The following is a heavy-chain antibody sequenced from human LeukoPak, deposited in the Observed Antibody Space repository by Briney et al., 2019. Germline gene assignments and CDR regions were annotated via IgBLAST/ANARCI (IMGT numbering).Heavy chain of an antibody. CDR1: GFTFTSSA. D-gene: IGHD6-13*01. Sequence: GTSVKVSCKASGFTFTSSAVQWVRQARGQRLEWIGWIVVGSGNTNYAQKFQERVTITRGMSTSTAYMELSSLRSEDTAVYYCARGPLQAAAASIDYWGREPWSPSPQ. J-gene: IGHJ4*02. CDR3: ARGPLQAAAASIDY. CDR2: IVVGSGNT. V-gene: IGHV1-58*01.